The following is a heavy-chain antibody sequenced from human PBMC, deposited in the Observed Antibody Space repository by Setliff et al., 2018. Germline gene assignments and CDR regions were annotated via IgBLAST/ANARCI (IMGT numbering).Heavy chain of an antibody. V-gene: IGHV1-46*02. CDR1: GYIFNSYG. CDR2: INPSGGLT. CDR3: ATDLTTVVTPLDY. J-gene: IGHJ4*02. D-gene: IGHD4-17*01. Sequence: ASVKVSCKASGYIFNSYGIAWVRQAPGQGLEWMGIINPSGGLTRYAQKFQGRVTMTRDTSISTAYMELSSLRSEDTAVYYCATDLTTVVTPLDYWGQGTLVTVSS.